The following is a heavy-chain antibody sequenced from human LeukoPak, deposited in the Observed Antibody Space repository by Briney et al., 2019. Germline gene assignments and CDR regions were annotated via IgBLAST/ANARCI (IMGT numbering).Heavy chain of an antibody. J-gene: IGHJ6*03. V-gene: IGHV3-23*01. CDR2: ITGSGGAT. CDR1: GFTFSSHA. D-gene: IGHD4-17*01. Sequence: PGGSLRLSCAASGFTFSSHAMSWVRQAPGQGLEWLSTITGSGGATDHADSVKGRFIISRDNSKNTLYLQMNNLRAEDTALYYCAKRNGDSYHYYMDVWGKGTTVIVSS. CDR3: AKRNGDSYHYYMDV.